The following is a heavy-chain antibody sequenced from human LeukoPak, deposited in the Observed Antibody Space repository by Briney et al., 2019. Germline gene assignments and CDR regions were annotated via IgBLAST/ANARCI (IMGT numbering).Heavy chain of an antibody. D-gene: IGHD2-2*01. CDR2: ISTYHGNT. V-gene: IGHV1-18*01. CDR1: GYTFTSYG. Sequence: GASVTVSCTASGYTFTSYGFSWVRHAPGQGLEWMGWISTYHGNTNYAQQLQGRVTMTTDTSTSTAYMELSSLRSDDTAVYYCARDVEGCSSTSCSPKRYYYYGMDVWGQGTTVTVSS. CDR3: ARDVEGCSSTSCSPKRYYYYGMDV. J-gene: IGHJ6*02.